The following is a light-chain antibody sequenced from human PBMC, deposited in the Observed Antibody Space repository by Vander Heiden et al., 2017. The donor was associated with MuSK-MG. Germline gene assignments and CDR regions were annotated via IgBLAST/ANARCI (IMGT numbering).Light chain of an antibody. CDR3: QQTFSTPLT. CDR1: QSVSTF. CDR2: AAS. V-gene: IGKV1-39*01. Sequence: DIQMTQSPSSMYASVGDRVTITCRASQSVSTFFYCYQQKPPSDPKLLLFAASSLQIGVPSRFSGSGSWTDFSLSISGLQYEDSATYYCQQTFSTPLTFGQGTKVEIK. J-gene: IGKJ1*01.